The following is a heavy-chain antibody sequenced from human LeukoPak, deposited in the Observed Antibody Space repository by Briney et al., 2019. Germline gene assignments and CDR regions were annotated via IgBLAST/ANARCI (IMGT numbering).Heavy chain of an antibody. CDR2: INPNSGGT. Sequence: WASVKVSCKASGYTFTGYYMHWVRQAPGQGLEWMGWINPNSGGTNYAQKFQGRVTMTRDTSISTAYMELSRLRSDDTAVYYCARELDDYGDYVGAFDIWGQGTMVTVSS. CDR3: ARELDDYGDYVGAFDI. J-gene: IGHJ3*02. D-gene: IGHD4-17*01. CDR1: GYTFTGYY. V-gene: IGHV1-2*02.